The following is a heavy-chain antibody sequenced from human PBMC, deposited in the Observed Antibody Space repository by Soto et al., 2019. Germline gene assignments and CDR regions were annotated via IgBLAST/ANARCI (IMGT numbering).Heavy chain of an antibody. Sequence: PSETLALTCAVPGASLSGRYYYWAWLRQAPGKGPEWVGGVFYAGFTSYNPSLESRVSVSVDTSKSQFSLKLSAVTAADTAVYYCATSQKGYNWNYFDHWGQGALVTVSS. V-gene: IGHV4-39*01. D-gene: IGHD1-20*01. J-gene: IGHJ4*02. CDR3: ATSQKGYNWNYFDH. CDR1: GASLSGRYYY. CDR2: VFYAGFT.